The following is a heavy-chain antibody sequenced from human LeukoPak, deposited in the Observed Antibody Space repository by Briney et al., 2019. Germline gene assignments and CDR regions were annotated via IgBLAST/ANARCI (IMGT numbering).Heavy chain of an antibody. D-gene: IGHD3-9*01. Sequence: SVKVSCKASGGTFSSYAISWVRQAPGQGLEWMGGIIPIFGTANYAQKFQGRVTITADESTSTAYMELSSLRSEDTAVYYCARGGSRITIFWPYYYGMDVWGQGTTVTVSS. CDR2: IIPIFGTA. V-gene: IGHV1-69*13. CDR3: ARGGSRITIFWPYYYGMDV. CDR1: GGTFSSYA. J-gene: IGHJ6*02.